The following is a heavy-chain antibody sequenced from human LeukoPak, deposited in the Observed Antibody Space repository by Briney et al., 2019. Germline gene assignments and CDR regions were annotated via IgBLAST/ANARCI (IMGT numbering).Heavy chain of an antibody. Sequence: GASVKVSCKASGYTFTGYYMHWVRQAPGQGLEWMGWINPNSGGTNYAQKFQGRVTMTRDTSISTAYMELSRLRSDDTAVYYCARVRAVRTTVTTSYAFDIWGQGTMVTVSS. V-gene: IGHV1-2*02. J-gene: IGHJ3*02. D-gene: IGHD4-17*01. CDR3: ARVRAVRTTVTTSYAFDI. CDR1: GYTFTGYY. CDR2: INPNSGGT.